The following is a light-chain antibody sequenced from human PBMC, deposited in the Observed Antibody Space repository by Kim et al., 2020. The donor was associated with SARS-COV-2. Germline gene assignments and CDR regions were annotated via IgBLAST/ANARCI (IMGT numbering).Light chain of an antibody. CDR2: DSS. CDR1: QSISSW. Sequence: DIQMTQSPSTLSASGGDRVTITCRASQSISSWLAWYKQKPGKAPKLLIYDSSSLESGVPSRFSGSVSGTEFTLTISSLQPDYFANYYCQRYNRYWTYGQGTKMDIK. CDR3: QRYNRYWT. J-gene: IGKJ1*01. V-gene: IGKV1-5*01.